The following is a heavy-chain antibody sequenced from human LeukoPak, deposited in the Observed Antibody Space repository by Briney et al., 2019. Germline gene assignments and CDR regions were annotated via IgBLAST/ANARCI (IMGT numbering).Heavy chain of an antibody. D-gene: IGHD6-19*01. CDR3: ARDQGGSAVAGIGGRY. CDR1: GYTFTGYY. J-gene: IGHJ4*02. V-gene: IGHV1-2*02. Sequence: GASVKVSCKASGYTFTGYYMHWVRQAPGQGLEWMGWINPNSGGTNYAQKFQGRVTMTRDTSISTAYMELSRLRSDDTAVYYCARDQGGSAVAGIGGRYWGQGTLVTVSS. CDR2: INPNSGGT.